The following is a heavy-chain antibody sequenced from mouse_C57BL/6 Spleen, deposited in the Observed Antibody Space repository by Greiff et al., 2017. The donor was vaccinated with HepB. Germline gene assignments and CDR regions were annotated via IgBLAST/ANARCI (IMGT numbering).Heavy chain of an antibody. D-gene: IGHD4-1*01. CDR3: ARRGWDVDWYFDV. J-gene: IGHJ1*03. V-gene: IGHV1-85*01. CDR1: GYTFTSYD. CDR2: IYPRDGST. Sequence: VQLQQSGPELVKPGASVKLSCKASGYTFTSYDINWVKQRPGQGLEWIGWIYPRDGSTKYNEKFKGKATLTVDTSSSTAYMELHSLTSEDSAVYFCARRGWDVDWYFDVWGTGTTVTVSS.